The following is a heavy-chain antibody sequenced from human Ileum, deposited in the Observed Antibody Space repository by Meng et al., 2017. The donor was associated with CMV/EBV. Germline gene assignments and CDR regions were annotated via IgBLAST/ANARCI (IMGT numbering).Heavy chain of an antibody. V-gene: IGHV1-2*02. J-gene: IGHJ4*02. Sequence: ASVKVSCKASGYTFIDHYIHWVRQAPGQGLEWTGWINPDSGGTNYARKFQGRVTMTRDTSISTAYMELSRLTSDDTAVYYCARYRVDIVATTPFDYWARGT. CDR1: GYTFIDHY. D-gene: IGHD5-12*01. CDR2: INPDSGGT. CDR3: ARYRVDIVATTPFDY.